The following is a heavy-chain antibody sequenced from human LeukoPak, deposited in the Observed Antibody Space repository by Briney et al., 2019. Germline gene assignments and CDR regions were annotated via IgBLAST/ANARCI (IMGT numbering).Heavy chain of an antibody. CDR1: GFTFSSYA. J-gene: IGHJ4*02. V-gene: IGHV3-23*01. CDR2: ISGSGGST. Sequence: GGSLRLSCAASGFTFSSYAMSWVRQAPGKGLEWVSAISGSGGSTYYADSVKGRFTISRDNSKNTLYLQMNSLRAEDTAVYYCAKISGEAYYYDSSGSLYWGQGTLVTVSS. CDR3: AKISGEAYYYDSSGSLY. D-gene: IGHD3-22*01.